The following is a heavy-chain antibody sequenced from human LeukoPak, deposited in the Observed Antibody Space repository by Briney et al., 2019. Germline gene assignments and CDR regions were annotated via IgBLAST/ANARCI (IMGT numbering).Heavy chain of an antibody. CDR3: ARLKCISTTCPSRYVMDV. V-gene: IGHV4-59*01. CDR1: GGSISSYY. D-gene: IGHD2-2*01. J-gene: IGHJ6*02. CDR2: IYYSGST. Sequence: SETLSLTCSVSGGSISSYYWSWIRQPPGKGLEYIGYIYYSGSTNYNPSLKSRVTISVDTSKDQFSLNLTSVTAADTAVYYCARLKCISTTCPSRYVMDVWGQGTTVNVSS.